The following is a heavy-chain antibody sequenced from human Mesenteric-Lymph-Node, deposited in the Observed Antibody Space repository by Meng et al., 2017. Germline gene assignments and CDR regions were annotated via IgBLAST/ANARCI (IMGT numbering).Heavy chain of an antibody. J-gene: IGHJ4*02. V-gene: IGHV4-38-2*02. Sequence: AGSLRLSCTVSGYSISSSYYWCWIRQPPGKGLEWIGSISYSGSTYYNPSLKSRVTISVDTSKNQFSLKLSSVTAADTAVYYCARVPYYDSSGYFNYFDYWGQGTLVTVSS. CDR1: GYSISSSYY. D-gene: IGHD3-22*01. CDR3: ARVPYYDSSGYFNYFDY. CDR2: ISYSGST.